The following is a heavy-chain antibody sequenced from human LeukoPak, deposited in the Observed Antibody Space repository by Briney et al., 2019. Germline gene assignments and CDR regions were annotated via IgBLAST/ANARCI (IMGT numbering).Heavy chain of an antibody. J-gene: IGHJ4*02. CDR2: IYSGDNT. D-gene: IGHD2-2*01. CDR3: AGRRVLDASFDY. Sequence: GXXLRLSCAASGFTVSNNYMSWVRQAPGKGLEWASVIYSGDNTYYVESVKGRFTISRDNSKNTLFLQMNRLRAEDTAVYYCAGRRVLDASFDYWGQGTLVTVSS. CDR1: GFTVSNNY. V-gene: IGHV3-66*02.